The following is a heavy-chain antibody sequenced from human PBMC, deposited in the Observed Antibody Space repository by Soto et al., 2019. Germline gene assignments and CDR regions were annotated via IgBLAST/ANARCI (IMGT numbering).Heavy chain of an antibody. CDR2: IYYSGST. Sequence: SETLSLTCTVSGGSISSYYWSWIRQPPGKGLEWIGYIYYSGSTNYNPSLKSRVTISVDTSKNQFSLKLSSVTAADTAVYYCARDHGVAAGSNWFDPWGQGTLVTVSS. J-gene: IGHJ5*02. CDR1: GGSISSYY. CDR3: ARDHGVAAGSNWFDP. D-gene: IGHD6-13*01. V-gene: IGHV4-59*01.